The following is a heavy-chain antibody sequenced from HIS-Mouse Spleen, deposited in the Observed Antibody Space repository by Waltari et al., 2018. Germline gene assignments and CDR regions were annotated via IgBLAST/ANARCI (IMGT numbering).Heavy chain of an antibody. CDR3: ARYSSSSGVDY. CDR2: IWYDGSNK. D-gene: IGHD6-6*01. Sequence: QVQLVESGGGVVQPGRSLRLSCAASGFTFRSYGMHWVRQAPGKGLEWVAVIWYDGSNKYYADSVKGRFTISRDNSKNTLYLQMNSLRAEDTAVYYCARYSSSSGVDYWGQGTLVTVSS. V-gene: IGHV3-33*01. CDR1: GFTFRSYG. J-gene: IGHJ4*02.